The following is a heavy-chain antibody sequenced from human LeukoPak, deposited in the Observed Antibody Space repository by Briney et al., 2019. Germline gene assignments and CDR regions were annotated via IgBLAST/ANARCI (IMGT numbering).Heavy chain of an antibody. CDR2: ISSNGGST. Sequence: GGSLRLSCAASGFTFSSYAMHWVRQAPGTGLEYVSAISSNGGSTYYANSVKGRFTISRDNSKNTLYLQMGSLRAEDMAVYYCARAHGYGDYWFDPWGQGTLVTVSS. CDR1: GFTFSSYA. D-gene: IGHD4-17*01. CDR3: ARAHGYGDYWFDP. J-gene: IGHJ5*02. V-gene: IGHV3-64*01.